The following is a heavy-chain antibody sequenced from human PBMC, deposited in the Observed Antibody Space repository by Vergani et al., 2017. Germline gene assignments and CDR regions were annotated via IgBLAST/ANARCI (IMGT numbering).Heavy chain of an antibody. CDR1: GGTFNSHT. V-gene: IGHV1-69*01. CDR2: IIPFFGTP. J-gene: IGHJ6*02. Sequence: QVQLVQSGAAVRKPGSSVRVSCKASGGTFNSHTITWVRQAPGQGLEYMGGIIPFFGTPDYAQKFLGRVSITADESTTTAYMELSNLRSEDTAVYYCARDIVGGYYYYGMDVWGQGTTVTVSS. CDR3: ARDIVGGYYYYGMDV. D-gene: IGHD2-15*01.